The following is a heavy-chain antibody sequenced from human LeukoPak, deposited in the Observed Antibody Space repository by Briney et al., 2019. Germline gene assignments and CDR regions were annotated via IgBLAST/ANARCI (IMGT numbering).Heavy chain of an antibody. CDR2: IYSGSST. CDR1: GLTVSSNY. D-gene: IGHD5-12*01. Sequence: GGSLRLSCAASGLTVSSNYMSWVRQAPGKGLEWVSLIYSGSSTYYADSVKGRFTISRDKYKNTLYLQMSSLRVEDTAVYYCAMGAIVATIDYWGQGTLVTVSS. V-gene: IGHV3-66*01. J-gene: IGHJ4*02. CDR3: AMGAIVATIDY.